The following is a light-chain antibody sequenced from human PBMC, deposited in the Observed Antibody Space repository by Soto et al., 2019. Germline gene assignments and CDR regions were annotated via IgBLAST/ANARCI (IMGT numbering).Light chain of an antibody. CDR3: QQRSNWPVT. CDR2: DAS. J-gene: IGKJ2*01. CDR1: QSVSRY. V-gene: IGKV3-11*01. Sequence: EIVLTQSPATLSMSPGERATLSCRASQSVSRYLAWYQQKPGQAPRLLIYDASNRATGIPARFSGSGSGTDFTLTISSLEPEDFGVFYCQQRSNWPVTFGQGTKLEIK.